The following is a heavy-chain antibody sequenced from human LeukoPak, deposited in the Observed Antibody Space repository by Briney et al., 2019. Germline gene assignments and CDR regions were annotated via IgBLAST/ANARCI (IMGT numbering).Heavy chain of an antibody. V-gene: IGHV3-21*01. CDR2: ISSSSYI. J-gene: IGHJ5*02. Sequence: PGGSLRLSCAASGFTFSSYSMNWVRQAPGKGLEWVSSISSSSYIYYADSVKGRFTISRDNAKNSLYLQMNSLRAEDTAVYYCARGRGSCSSTSCLNWFDPWGQGTLVTVSS. CDR3: ARGRGSCSSTSCLNWFDP. CDR1: GFTFSSYS. D-gene: IGHD2-2*01.